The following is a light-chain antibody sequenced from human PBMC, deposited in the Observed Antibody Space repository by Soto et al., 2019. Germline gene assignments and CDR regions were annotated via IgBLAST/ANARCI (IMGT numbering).Light chain of an antibody. Sequence: IQMTQSPSSLSASGGDRVTITCRASQSINIYLNWYQKKPGEAPKLLIYSASSLQGGVPASFSGSGSWTDFTLTISSLQPEDVANYYCQQSYTTPSFGQGTKVEIK. CDR2: SAS. J-gene: IGKJ1*01. CDR1: QSINIY. V-gene: IGKV1-39*01. CDR3: QQSYTTPS.